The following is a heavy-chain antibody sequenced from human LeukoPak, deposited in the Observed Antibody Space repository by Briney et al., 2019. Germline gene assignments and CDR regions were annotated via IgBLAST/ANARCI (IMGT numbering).Heavy chain of an antibody. Sequence: SETLSPTCTVSDSSISSYYWSWIRQPPGKGMEWSGYIHYSGSTNYNPSLKSRVTISVDTSKHQFSLKLSSVTAADTAVYYCARGLATGPGLYYMDVCGKWTTVTLSS. CDR3: ARGLATGPGLYYMDV. V-gene: IGHV4-59*01. CDR2: IHYSGST. CDR1: DSSISSYY. J-gene: IGHJ6*03. D-gene: IGHD3-9*01.